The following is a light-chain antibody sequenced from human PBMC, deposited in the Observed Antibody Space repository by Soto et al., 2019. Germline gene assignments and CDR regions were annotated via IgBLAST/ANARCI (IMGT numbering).Light chain of an antibody. CDR1: ESIRTW. CDR2: DAS. CDR3: QQSYKMPS. J-gene: IGKJ5*01. V-gene: IGKV1-5*01. Sequence: DIQMTQSPSTLSASIGDRVTITCRASESIRTWLAWYQHKPGKAPKFLIYDASSLESGVPSRFSGSGSGTEFTLTISSLEPEDFGTYYCQQSYKMPSFGQGTRLVIK.